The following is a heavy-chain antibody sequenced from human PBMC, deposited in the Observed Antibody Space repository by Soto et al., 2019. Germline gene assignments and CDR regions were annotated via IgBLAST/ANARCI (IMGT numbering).Heavy chain of an antibody. CDR1: GFAFGRYA. D-gene: IGHD6-19*01. Sequence: EVQLLESGGGWVKPGGSLRLSGEASGFAFGRYALSWVRQAPGKGLEWVSAMGGSVDSKSYADSVKGRFTISRHDPKNTLFLEMNSLRPEDTAIYFCARDQISGWYDNWGQGTLVTVSS. CDR3: ARDQISGWYDN. V-gene: IGHV3-23*01. CDR2: MGGSVDSK. J-gene: IGHJ5*02.